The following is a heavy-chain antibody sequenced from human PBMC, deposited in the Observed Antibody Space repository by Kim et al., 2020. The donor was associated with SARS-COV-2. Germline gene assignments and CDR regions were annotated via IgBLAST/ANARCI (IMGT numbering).Heavy chain of an antibody. J-gene: IGHJ6*02. D-gene: IGHD2-2*01. CDR3: AKGGYCSSTSCPYYYYGMDV. CDR2: ISYDGSNK. CDR1: GFTFSSYG. Sequence: GGSLRLSCAVSGFTFSSYGMHWVRQAPGKGLEWVAVISYDGSNKYYADSVKGRFTISRDNSKNTLYLQMNSLRAEDTAVYYCAKGGYCSSTSCPYYYYGMDVWGQGTTVTVSS. V-gene: IGHV3-30*18.